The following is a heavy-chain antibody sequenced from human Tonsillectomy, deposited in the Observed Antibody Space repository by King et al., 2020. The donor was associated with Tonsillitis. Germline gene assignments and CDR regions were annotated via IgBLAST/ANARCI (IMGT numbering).Heavy chain of an antibody. J-gene: IGHJ4*02. CDR3: ARGGRDSGSPGRVDY. D-gene: IGHD1-26*01. Sequence: QLQESGPGLVKPSETLSLTCTVSGGSISSYYWNWIRQPPEKELEWIGYIYYSGSTNYNPSLKSRVTISVDTSQNQFSLKLTSVTAADTAVYYCARGGRDSGSPGRVDYWGQGTLVTVSS. CDR1: GGSISSYY. CDR2: IYYSGST. V-gene: IGHV4-59*01.